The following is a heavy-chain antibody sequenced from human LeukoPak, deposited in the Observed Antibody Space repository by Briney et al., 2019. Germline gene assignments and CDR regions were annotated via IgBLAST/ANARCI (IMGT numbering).Heavy chain of an antibody. CDR2: IYSSGST. V-gene: IGHV4-4*07. CDR1: GGSISSYY. J-gene: IGHJ4*02. D-gene: IGHD6-19*01. Sequence: PSVTLSLTCTVSGGSISSYYWSWVRQPAGKGLEWIGRIYSSGSTSYNPSLKSRVTMSVDTSKNQFSLKLTSVTAADTAVYYCARDPSFSSGWFDYWGQGTLVTVSS. CDR3: ARDPSFSSGWFDY.